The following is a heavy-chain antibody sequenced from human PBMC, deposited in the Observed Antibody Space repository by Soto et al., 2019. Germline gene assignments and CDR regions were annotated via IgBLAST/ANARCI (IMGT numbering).Heavy chain of an antibody. CDR1: GGSISTHNW. J-gene: IGHJ4*02. CDR3: AREKGAGTYMGFDY. CDR2: IYHYGGT. D-gene: IGHD3-10*01. Sequence: QVQLQESGPGLVEPSGTLSLTCGVSGGSISTHNWWSWVRQSPGRGLEWIGEIYHYGGTNYNPSLKSRVTMSVAKSKNQFSLELTSVTAADTAVYYCAREKGAGTYMGFDYWGQGTLVTVSS. V-gene: IGHV4-4*02.